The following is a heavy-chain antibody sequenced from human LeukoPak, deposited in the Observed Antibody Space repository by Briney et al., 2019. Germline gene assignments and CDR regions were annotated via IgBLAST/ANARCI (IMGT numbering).Heavy chain of an antibody. CDR2: INDSGTT. J-gene: IGHJ4*02. CDR1: GGSFYGYY. V-gene: IGHV4-34*01. D-gene: IGHD6-19*01. Sequence: SETLSHTCAVYGGSFYGYYWSWIRQPPGKGLDWIGEINDSGTTNYNPSLKSRVTISVDPSKNQFSLNLNSVTAADTAVYYCARGQRGFTSGWYSYRENYFDYWGQGILVTVSS. CDR3: ARGQRGFTSGWYSYRENYFDY.